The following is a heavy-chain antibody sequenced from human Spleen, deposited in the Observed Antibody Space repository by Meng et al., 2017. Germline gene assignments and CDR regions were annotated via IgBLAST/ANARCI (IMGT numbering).Heavy chain of an antibody. CDR1: GYTFPDYW. CDR2: INPKSGDT. Sequence: QGQLVQSGGEVKKPGASVKVSCKASGYTFPDYWLHWVRRAPGQGLEWMGRINPKSGDTHYAQRFQGRVTMTGDTSISTAYMELRGLTSDDTAMYYCARDEDISAAGKLFGDYWGQGTLVTVSS. CDR3: ARDEDISAAGKLFGDY. D-gene: IGHD6-13*01. J-gene: IGHJ4*02. V-gene: IGHV1-2*06.